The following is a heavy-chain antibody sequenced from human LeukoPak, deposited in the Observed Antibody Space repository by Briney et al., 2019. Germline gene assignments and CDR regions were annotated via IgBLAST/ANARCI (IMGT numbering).Heavy chain of an antibody. Sequence: SETLSLTCAVSGGSISSAGYYWSWFRQPPGKGLECIGYIDHSGSTYYNPSLKSRLTISADKSKNQFSLELSSVTAADTAVYYCARDRGYCSGGSCYGRGYYFDYWGQGTPVTVSS. CDR3: ARDRGYCSGGSCYGRGYYFDY. CDR1: GGSISSAGYY. D-gene: IGHD2-15*01. CDR2: IDHSGST. J-gene: IGHJ4*02. V-gene: IGHV4-30-2*01.